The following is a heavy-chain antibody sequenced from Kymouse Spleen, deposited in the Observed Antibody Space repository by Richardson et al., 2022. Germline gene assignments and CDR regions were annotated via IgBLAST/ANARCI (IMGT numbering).Heavy chain of an antibody. CDR1: GFTFSSYG. CDR2: IWYDGSNK. Sequence: QVQLVESGGGVVQPGRSLRLSCAASGFTFSSYGMHWVRQAPGKGLEWVAVIWYDGSNKYYADSVKGRFTISRDNSKNTLYLQMNSLRAEDTAVYYCARDPGAHYYYYGMDVWGQGTTVTVSS. CDR3: ARDPGAHYYYYGMDV. V-gene: IGHV3-33*01. D-gene: IGHD3-10*01,IGHD3-16*02. J-gene: IGHJ6*02.